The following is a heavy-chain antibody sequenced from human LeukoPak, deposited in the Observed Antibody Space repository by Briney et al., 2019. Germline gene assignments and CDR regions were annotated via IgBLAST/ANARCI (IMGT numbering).Heavy chain of an antibody. V-gene: IGHV1-69*04. J-gene: IGHJ6*02. D-gene: IGHD5-18*01. CDR2: IIPILGIE. Sequence: SVKVSCKDSGGTFSNYSISWVRQAPGQGLEWMGRIIPILGIENYAHKSQGRDTITADKSTSTAYMELRRLQTEATAGYYLAGDGIQLLYGLHVWGQGTTVTVSS. CDR1: GGTFSNYS. CDR3: AGDGIQLLYGLHV.